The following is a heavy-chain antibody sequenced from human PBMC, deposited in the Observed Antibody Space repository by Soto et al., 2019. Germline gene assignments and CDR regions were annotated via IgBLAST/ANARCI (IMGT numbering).Heavy chain of an antibody. CDR3: ARDPSSFLGRVYGMDV. CDR1: GYSFTGHY. J-gene: IGHJ6*02. Sequence: QVQHVQSGAEVKKPGDSVKVSCKASGYSFTGHYMHWVRRAPGQGLEWMGLVNLNTGGTDYAQEFQGRVTMTTATSIRTVYLEVTRLKFDDTAIYYCARDPSSFLGRVYGMDVWGQWTAVTVSS. CDR2: VNLNTGGT. V-gene: IGHV1-2*02.